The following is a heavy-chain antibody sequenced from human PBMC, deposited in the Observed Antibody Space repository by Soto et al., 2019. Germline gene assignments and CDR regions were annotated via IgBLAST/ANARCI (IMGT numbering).Heavy chain of an antibody. D-gene: IGHD3-10*01. CDR1: GFTFSSYG. V-gene: IGHV3-33*01. Sequence: QVQQVESGGGVVQPGRSLRLSCAASGFTFSSYGMHWVRQAPGKGLEWVAVIWYDGSNKYYADSMKGRFTISRDNSKNTRYLQMNSLRAEDAAVYYCARGTPMVRGGRTFDSWGQGTMVTVSS. CDR2: IWYDGSNK. CDR3: ARGTPMVRGGRTFDS. J-gene: IGHJ3*02.